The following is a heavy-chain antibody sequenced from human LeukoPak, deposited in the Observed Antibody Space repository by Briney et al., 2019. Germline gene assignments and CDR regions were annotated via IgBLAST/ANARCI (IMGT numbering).Heavy chain of an antibody. CDR3: AREFCSSTSCYGIFDY. Sequence: ASVKVSCKASGYTFTSYYMHWVRQAPGQGLEWMGIINPSGGSTSYAQKFQGRVTMTRDTSTSTVYMELSSLRSEDTAVYYCAREFCSSTSCYGIFDYWGQGTLVTVSS. CDR1: GYTFTSYY. CDR2: INPSGGST. D-gene: IGHD2-2*01. V-gene: IGHV1-46*01. J-gene: IGHJ4*02.